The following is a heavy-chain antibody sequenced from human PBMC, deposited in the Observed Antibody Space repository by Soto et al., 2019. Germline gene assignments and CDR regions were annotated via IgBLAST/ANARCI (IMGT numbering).Heavy chain of an antibody. CDR1: GFTVSSNY. J-gene: IGHJ4*02. Sequence: EVQLVESGGGLIQPGGSLRLSCAASGFTVSSNYMSWVRQAPGKGLEWVSVIYSGGSTDYADSVKGRFTISRDNSNNMLYLQMTSQRAETTAVYYCARDTMVRGSPLGFDYWGPGTLVTVSS. V-gene: IGHV3-53*01. CDR2: IYSGGST. D-gene: IGHD3-10*01. CDR3: ARDTMVRGSPLGFDY.